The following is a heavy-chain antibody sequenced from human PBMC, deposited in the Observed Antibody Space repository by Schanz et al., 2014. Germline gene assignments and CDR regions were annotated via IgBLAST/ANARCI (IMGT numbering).Heavy chain of an antibody. Sequence: QVQLVESGGGVVQPGRSLRLSCAASGFTFSSYGMHWVRQAPGKGLEWVAIIWYDGSNKYYADSVKGRFTISRDNSKNTLYLQVNSLRAEDTAVYYCVRDLGGDQTDYWGQGTLVTVSS. V-gene: IGHV3-33*01. D-gene: IGHD4-17*01. CDR2: IWYDGSNK. CDR3: VRDLGGDQTDY. CDR1: GFTFSSYG. J-gene: IGHJ4*02.